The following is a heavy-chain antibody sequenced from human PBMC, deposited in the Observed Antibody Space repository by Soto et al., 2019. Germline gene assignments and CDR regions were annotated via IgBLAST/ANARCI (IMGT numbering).Heavy chain of an antibody. CDR3: ARGGDFCSGYYNRGQYHYSMDV. CDR2: INAGNGNT. J-gene: IGHJ6*03. D-gene: IGHD3-3*01. Sequence: GASVKVSCKASGYTFTSYAMHWVRQAPGQRLEWMGWINAGNGNTKYSQKFQGRVTITRDTSTSTAYMELSSMRSEDTAVYYCARGGDFCSGYYNRGQYHYSMDVCGKATMVTVSS. CDR1: GYTFTSYA. V-gene: IGHV1-3*01.